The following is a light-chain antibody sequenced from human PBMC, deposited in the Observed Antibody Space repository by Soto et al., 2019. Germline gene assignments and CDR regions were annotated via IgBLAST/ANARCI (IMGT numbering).Light chain of an antibody. CDR2: GAS. CDR3: QQYNNWPPWT. V-gene: IGKV3-20*01. J-gene: IGKJ1*01. Sequence: EIVLTQSPGTLSFSPGERAKLSFRSSQSVSSSYLAWYQQKPGQAPRLLIYGASNRATGIPDRFSGSGSGTEFTLTIRSLQSEDFAVYYCQQYNNWPPWTCGQGTKGDIK. CDR1: QSVSSSY.